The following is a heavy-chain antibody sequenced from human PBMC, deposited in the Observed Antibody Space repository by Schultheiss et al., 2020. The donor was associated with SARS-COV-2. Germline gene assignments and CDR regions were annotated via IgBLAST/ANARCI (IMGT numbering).Heavy chain of an antibody. J-gene: IGHJ6*03. V-gene: IGHV4-59*01. CDR2: IYNSGST. CDR3: ARHASGSSWNKSYYYYYMDV. D-gene: IGHD6-13*01. Sequence: SETLSLTCTVSGDSISSGYWGWIRQPPGKRLEWIGYIYNSGSTNYNPSLKSRVTISGDTSMNQLSLRLSSVSAADTAVYYCARHASGSSWNKSYYYYYMDVWGKGTTVTVSS. CDR1: GDSISSGY.